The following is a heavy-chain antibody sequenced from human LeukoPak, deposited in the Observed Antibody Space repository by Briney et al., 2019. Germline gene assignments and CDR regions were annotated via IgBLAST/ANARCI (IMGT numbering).Heavy chain of an antibody. CDR3: ARAYTSSWYWFDP. Sequence: SETLSLTCTVSGGSIGSYYWSWIRQPPGKGLEWIGYIFYSGSTDYNPSLKSRVTISVDTSKNQFSLKLSSVTAADTAVYYCARAYTSSWYWFDPWGQGTLVIVSS. J-gene: IGHJ5*02. CDR2: IFYSGST. D-gene: IGHD6-13*01. V-gene: IGHV4-59*01. CDR1: GGSIGSYY.